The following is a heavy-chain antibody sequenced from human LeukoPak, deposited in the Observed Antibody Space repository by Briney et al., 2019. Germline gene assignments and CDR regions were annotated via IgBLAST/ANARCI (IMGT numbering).Heavy chain of an antibody. V-gene: IGHV3-23*01. Sequence: PGGSLRLSFAASGFTFSSYWMSWVRQAPGKGLEWVSAISGSGGSTYYADSVKGRFTISRDNSKNTLYLQMNSLRAEDTAVYYCATELEIFGVVPGIVPWGQGTLVTVSS. CDR1: GFTFSSYW. CDR2: ISGSGGST. D-gene: IGHD3-3*01. CDR3: ATELEIFGVVPGIVP. J-gene: IGHJ5*02.